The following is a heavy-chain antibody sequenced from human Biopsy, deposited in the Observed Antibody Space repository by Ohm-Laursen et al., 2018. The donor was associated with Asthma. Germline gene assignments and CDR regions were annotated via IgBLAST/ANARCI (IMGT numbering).Heavy chain of an antibody. D-gene: IGHD3-9*01. CDR3: ARTYYDFLTGQVKDVFGV. CDR2: VNTGNGDT. CDR1: GNNFISFA. J-gene: IGHJ3*01. Sequence: GSSENVSYTASGNNFISFAIHCVRQPPGHRLEWMGLVNTGNGDTKYSQKFQGRVTITRDTTASTAYRELRSLRSEDTATYYRARTYYDFLTGQVKDVFGVWGQGTMVTVSS. V-gene: IGHV1-3*04.